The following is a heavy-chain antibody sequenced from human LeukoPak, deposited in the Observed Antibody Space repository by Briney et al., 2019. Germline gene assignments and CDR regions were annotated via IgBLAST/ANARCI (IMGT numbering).Heavy chain of an antibody. J-gene: IGHJ4*02. CDR3: ARDPNY. CDR2: ISSSSSFI. Sequence: GGSLRLSCEASEFSFSSYSLNWVRQAPGKGLEWVASISSSSSFIYYADSVKGRFTVSRDNAKNSLSLQMNSLRAEDTAVYYCARDPNYWGQGTLVTVSS. CDR1: EFSFSSYS. V-gene: IGHV3-21*01.